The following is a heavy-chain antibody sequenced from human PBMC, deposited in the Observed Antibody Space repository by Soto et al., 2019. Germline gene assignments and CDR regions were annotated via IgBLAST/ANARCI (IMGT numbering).Heavy chain of an antibody. Sequence: GGSLRLSCAASGFTFSSYAMHWVRQAPGKGLEWLAVISYDGSNKYYADSVKGRFTISRDNSKNTLYLQMNSLRAEDTAVYYCARDGGYGMDVWGQGTTVTVSS. V-gene: IGHV3-30-3*01. CDR1: GFTFSSYA. CDR3: ARDGGYGMDV. CDR2: ISYDGSNK. J-gene: IGHJ6*02. D-gene: IGHD2-15*01.